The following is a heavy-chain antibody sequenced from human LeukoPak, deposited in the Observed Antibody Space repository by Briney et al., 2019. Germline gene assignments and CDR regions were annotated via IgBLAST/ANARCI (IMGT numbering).Heavy chain of an antibody. CDR1: GFTFSSYS. CDR2: ISSSSSTI. CDR3: ARWSYHDAFDI. J-gene: IGHJ3*02. Sequence: GGSLRLSCAASGFTFSSYSMNWVRQAPGKGLEWVSYISSSSSTIYYADSVKGRFTISRDNAKNSLYLQMNSLRAEDTAVYYCARWSYHDAFDIWGQGTMVTVSS. D-gene: IGHD1-26*01. V-gene: IGHV3-48*04.